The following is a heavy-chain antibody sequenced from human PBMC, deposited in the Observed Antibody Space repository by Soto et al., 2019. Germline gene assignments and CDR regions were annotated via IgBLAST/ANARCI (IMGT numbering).Heavy chain of an antibody. Sequence: XSVKVSCKASGSTFTYYYIHLVRQAPGQGLEWMGWINPGSGGTNFAQKFQGRVTMTRDTSISTAYMEVSSLTSGDTAVYYCARGVGSRWFDSWGQGTLVTVSS. CDR2: INPGSGGT. V-gene: IGHV1-2*02. CDR1: GSTFTYYY. CDR3: ARGVGSRWFDS. D-gene: IGHD6-25*01. J-gene: IGHJ5*01.